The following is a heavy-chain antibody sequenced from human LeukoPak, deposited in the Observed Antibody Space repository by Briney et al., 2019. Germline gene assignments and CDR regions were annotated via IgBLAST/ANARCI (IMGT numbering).Heavy chain of an antibody. J-gene: IGHJ5*02. CDR1: GGTFISYA. V-gene: IGHV1-69*04. Sequence: AVKDSCKASGGTFISYAISWVRQAPGQGVEWMGRIIPILGIANYAQKFQGRVTITADKSTSTAYMEMSSLRSEDTAVYYCARLRLYAIGFDPWGKGTLVTVS. CDR3: ARLRLYAIGFDP. CDR2: IIPILGIA. D-gene: IGHD2-8*01.